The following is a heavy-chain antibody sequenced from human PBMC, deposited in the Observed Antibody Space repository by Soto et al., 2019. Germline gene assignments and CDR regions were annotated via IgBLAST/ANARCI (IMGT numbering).Heavy chain of an antibody. CDR2: IYWHDDE. CDR1: GFSLSTTGVG. Sequence: ESGTTLVNPTHTLTLTCTFSGFSLSTTGVGVSWIRQPPGKALEWLALIYWHDDERYSPSLKSRLTITKDTSKNQVVLTMTNMDPVDTATYYCAHRGGATVGLYYFDYWGQGALVTVSS. D-gene: IGHD3-16*01. CDR3: AHRGGATVGLYYFDY. V-gene: IGHV2-5*01. J-gene: IGHJ4*02.